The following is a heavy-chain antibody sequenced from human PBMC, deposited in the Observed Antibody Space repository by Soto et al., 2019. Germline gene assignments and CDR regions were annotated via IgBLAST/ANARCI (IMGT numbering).Heavy chain of an antibody. D-gene: IGHD3-9*01. CDR2: IIHSGRT. J-gene: IGHJ6*02. V-gene: IGHV4-34*01. CDR3: ARGPSYDVLPGHYYYYRMDV. Sequence: SETLSLTCAVYGGSFSGYHWSWIRQPPGKGLEWIGEIIHSGRTNYNPSLKSRVAVSVDTSKNQFSLSLTSVTAADTAVYYCARGPSYDVLPGHYYYYRMDVWGQGTTATVSS. CDR1: GGSFSGYH.